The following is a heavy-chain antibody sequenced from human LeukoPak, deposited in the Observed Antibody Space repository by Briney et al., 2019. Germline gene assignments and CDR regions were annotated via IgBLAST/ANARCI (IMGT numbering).Heavy chain of an antibody. CDR2: IISSTSYI. D-gene: IGHD3-10*01. J-gene: IGHJ4*02. V-gene: IGHV3-21*01. CDR1: GFTFRSSS. Sequence: GGSLRLSCAASGFTFRSSSMNWVRQAPGKGLEWVSFIISSTSYISYAGSVKGRFTISRDNAKSSLWLQMNSLRAEDLAVYYCARGTRGFDYWGQGTLVTVSS. CDR3: ARGTRGFDY.